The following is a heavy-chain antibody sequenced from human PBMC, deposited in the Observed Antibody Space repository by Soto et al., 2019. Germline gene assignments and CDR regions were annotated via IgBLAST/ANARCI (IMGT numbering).Heavy chain of an antibody. CDR2: IWYDGSNK. V-gene: IGHV3-33*01. CDR3: AREGGEYSGYEDAFDI. Sequence: QVQLVESGGGVVQPGRPLRLSCAASGFTFSSYGMHWVRQAPGKGLEWVAVIWYDGSNKYYADSVKGRFTISRDNSKNTLYLQMNSLRAEDTAVYYCAREGGEYSGYEDAFDIWGQGTMVTVSS. CDR1: GFTFSSYG. J-gene: IGHJ3*02. D-gene: IGHD5-12*01.